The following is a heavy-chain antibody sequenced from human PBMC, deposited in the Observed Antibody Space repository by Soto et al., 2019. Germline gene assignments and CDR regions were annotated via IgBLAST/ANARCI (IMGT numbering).Heavy chain of an antibody. CDR3: APGTTGTTLNCGHNNWFDP. V-gene: IGHV1-69*02. Sequence: QVQLVQSGAEVKKPGSSVKVSCKASGGTFSSYTISWVRQAPGQGLEWMGRIIPILGIANYAQKFQGRVTITANKSTSTAYMELSSLRSDDTAVYYCAPGTTGTTLNCGHNNWFDPWGQGTLVTVSS. J-gene: IGHJ5*02. CDR2: IIPILGIA. CDR1: GGTFSSYT. D-gene: IGHD1-1*01.